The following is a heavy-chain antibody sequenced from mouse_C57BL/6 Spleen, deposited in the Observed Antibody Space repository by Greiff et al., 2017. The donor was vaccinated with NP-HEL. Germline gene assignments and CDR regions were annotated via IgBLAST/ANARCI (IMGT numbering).Heavy chain of an antibody. V-gene: IGHV1-64*01. CDR2: IHPNSGST. J-gene: IGHJ2*01. Sequence: QVQLQQPGAELVKPGASVKLSCKASGYTFTSYWMHWVKQRPGQGLEWIGMIHPNSGSTNYNEKFKSKATLTVDKSSSTAYMQLSSLTSEDSAVYYCDRSDYYGSSYDWGQGTTLTVSS. CDR1: GYTFTSYW. D-gene: IGHD1-1*01. CDR3: DRSDYYGSSYD.